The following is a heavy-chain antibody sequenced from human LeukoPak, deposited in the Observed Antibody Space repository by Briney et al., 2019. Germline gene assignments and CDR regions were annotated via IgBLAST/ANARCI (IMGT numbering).Heavy chain of an antibody. CDR3: ARDNSVRDEAWWFNP. D-gene: IGHD5-24*01. J-gene: IGHJ5*02. Sequence: GASVKVSCKAFGYTFTGYWMHWVRQAPGQGPEWMGVISPSGGSTIYAQKFKGRVTLTRDMCKSTDYLELSSLRSEDTAVYYCARDNSVRDEAWWFNPWGQGTLVTVSS. CDR1: GYTFTGYW. CDR2: ISPSGGST. V-gene: IGHV1-46*01.